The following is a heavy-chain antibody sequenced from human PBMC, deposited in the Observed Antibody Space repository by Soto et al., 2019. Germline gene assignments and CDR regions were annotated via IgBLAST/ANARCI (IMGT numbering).Heavy chain of an antibody. CDR1: GGSISSSGYY. CDR2: IYYGEST. Sequence: QLQLQESGPGLVKPSETLSLTCAVSGGSISSSGYYWGWIRQPPGKGLEWIGSIYYGESTYYNPSLKSRVIISVDTSKNQFSLKLSSVTAADTAVYYCTSPVDYWGQGTLVTLSS. J-gene: IGHJ4*02. V-gene: IGHV4-39*01. CDR3: TSPVDY.